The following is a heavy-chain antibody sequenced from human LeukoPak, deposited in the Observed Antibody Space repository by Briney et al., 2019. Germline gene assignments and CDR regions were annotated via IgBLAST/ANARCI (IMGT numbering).Heavy chain of an antibody. CDR2: IRYDGSNK. J-gene: IGHJ4*02. Sequence: PGGSLRLSCAASGFTFSSYSMNWVRQAPGKGLEWVAFIRYDGSNKYYADSVKGRFTISRDNSKNTLYLQMNSLRAEDTAVYYCAKDITTKVIAAGGYWGQGTLVTVSS. CDR3: AKDITTKVIAAGGY. D-gene: IGHD6-13*01. CDR1: GFTFSSYS. V-gene: IGHV3-30*02.